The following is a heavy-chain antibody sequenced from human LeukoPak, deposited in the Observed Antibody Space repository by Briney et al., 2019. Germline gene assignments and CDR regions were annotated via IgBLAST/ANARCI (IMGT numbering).Heavy chain of an antibody. J-gene: IGHJ3*02. Sequence: PGRSLRLSCTASGFTFGDYAMSWFRQAPGKGLEWVGFIRSKAYGGTTEYAASVKGRFTISRDDSKSIAYLQMISLKTEDTAVYYCTRAWGLESYDYVWGSYRYDAFDIWGQGTMVTVSS. D-gene: IGHD3-16*02. CDR2: IRSKAYGGTT. CDR1: GFTFGDYA. CDR3: TRAWGLESYDYVWGSYRYDAFDI. V-gene: IGHV3-49*03.